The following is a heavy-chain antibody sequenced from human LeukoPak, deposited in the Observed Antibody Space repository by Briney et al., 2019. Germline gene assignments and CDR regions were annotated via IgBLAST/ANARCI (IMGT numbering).Heavy chain of an antibody. CDR1: GGSISSYY. D-gene: IGHD1-26*01. V-gene: IGHV4-59*01. CDR3: ARGGNYWPQWWFDP. Sequence: PSETLSLTCTVSGGSISSYYWSWIRQPPGKGLEWIGYIYYSGSTNYNPSLKSRVTISVDTSKNQFSLKLSSLTAADTAVYYCARGGNYWPQWWFDPWGRGTLVSVSS. J-gene: IGHJ5*02. CDR2: IYYSGST.